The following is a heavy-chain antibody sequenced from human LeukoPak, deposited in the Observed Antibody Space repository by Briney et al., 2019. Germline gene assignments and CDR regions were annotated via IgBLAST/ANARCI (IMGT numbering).Heavy chain of an antibody. V-gene: IGHV1-69*05. Sequence: ASVKVSCKASGGTFSSYAISWVRQAPGQGLEWMGGIIPIFGIANYAQKFQGRVMITTDESTSTAYMELSSLRSEDAAVYYCARCSSGYYYGFDYWGQGTLVTVSS. CDR1: GGTFSSYA. CDR2: IIPIFGIA. D-gene: IGHD3-22*01. CDR3: ARCSSGYYYGFDY. J-gene: IGHJ4*02.